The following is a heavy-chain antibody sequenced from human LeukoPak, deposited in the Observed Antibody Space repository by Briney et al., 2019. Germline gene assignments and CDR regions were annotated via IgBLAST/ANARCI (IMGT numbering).Heavy chain of an antibody. CDR3: AELGITMIGGV. Sequence: PGGSLRLSCAASGFTVSNYTINWVRQPPGKGLEWVSYISSSGSTIYYADSVKGRFTISRDNAKNSLYLQMNSLRAEDTAVYYCAELGITMIGGVWGKGTTVTISS. D-gene: IGHD3-10*02. V-gene: IGHV3-48*04. J-gene: IGHJ6*04. CDR2: ISSSGSTI. CDR1: GFTVSNYT.